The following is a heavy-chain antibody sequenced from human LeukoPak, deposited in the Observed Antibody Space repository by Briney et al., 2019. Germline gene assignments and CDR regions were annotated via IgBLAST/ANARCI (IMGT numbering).Heavy chain of an antibody. J-gene: IGHJ4*02. CDR1: GFTFNSYA. V-gene: IGHV3-23*01. CDR3: AKSSRAATDSFDY. Sequence: PGGSLRLSCTASGFTFNSYAMCWVRQAPGKGLEWVSAIDVSGGATYYADSVKGRFTISRDNSKNTLYLQMNSLRAGDTAAYHCAKSSRAATDSFDYWGQGTLVTVSS. CDR2: IDVSGGAT. D-gene: IGHD2-21*01.